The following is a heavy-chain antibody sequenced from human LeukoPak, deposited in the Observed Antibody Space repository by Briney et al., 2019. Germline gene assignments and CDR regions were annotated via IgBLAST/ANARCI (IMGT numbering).Heavy chain of an antibody. CDR1: GASISSDSYY. D-gene: IGHD1-14*01. J-gene: IGHJ4*02. CDR3: AQSTTGYYFDY. CDR2: IHYSGST. Sequence: SETLSLTCNVSGASISSDSYYWSWIRQHPGKGLEWIGYIHYSGSTYYNPSLKSRVTISVDTSKNQFSLNLSSVTAADTAVYYCAQSTTGYYFDYWGQGTLVTVSS. V-gene: IGHV4-31*03.